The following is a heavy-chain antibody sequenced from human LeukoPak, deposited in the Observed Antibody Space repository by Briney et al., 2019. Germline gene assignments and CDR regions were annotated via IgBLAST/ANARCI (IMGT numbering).Heavy chain of an antibody. CDR3: AREAVADPTLDY. Sequence: GGSLRLSCAASGFTFSSYSMNWVRQAPGKGLEWVSSISSSSSYIYYADSVKGRFTISRDSAKNPLYLQMNSLRAEDTAVYYCAREAVADPTLDYWGQGTLVTVSS. V-gene: IGHV3-21*01. CDR1: GFTFSSYS. D-gene: IGHD6-19*01. J-gene: IGHJ4*02. CDR2: ISSSSSYI.